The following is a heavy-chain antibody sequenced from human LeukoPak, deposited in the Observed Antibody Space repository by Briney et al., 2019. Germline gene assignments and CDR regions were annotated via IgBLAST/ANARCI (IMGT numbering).Heavy chain of an antibody. Sequence: GASVKVSCKASGGTFSSYAISWVRQAPGKGLEWMGGFDPEDGETIYAQKFQGRVTMTEDTSTDTAYMELSSLRSEDTAVYYCATAETIFGVAYYWGQGTLVTVSS. V-gene: IGHV1-24*01. CDR3: ATAETIFGVAYY. D-gene: IGHD3-3*01. J-gene: IGHJ4*02. CDR1: GGTFSSYA. CDR2: FDPEDGET.